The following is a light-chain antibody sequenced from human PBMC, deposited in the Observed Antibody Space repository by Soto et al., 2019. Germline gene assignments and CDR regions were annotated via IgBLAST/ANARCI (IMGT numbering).Light chain of an antibody. V-gene: IGKV4-1*01. Sequence: DIVMTQSPDSLAVSLGERATINCKSSQRVLYSSNNKNYLAWYQQKPGQPPKLLIYWASTRESGVPDRFSGSGSGPDFTLTISSMQAEDVAVYYCQQYYSTPLIFGGGTKVEIK. CDR2: WAS. CDR3: QQYYSTPLI. CDR1: QRVLYSSNNKNY. J-gene: IGKJ4*01.